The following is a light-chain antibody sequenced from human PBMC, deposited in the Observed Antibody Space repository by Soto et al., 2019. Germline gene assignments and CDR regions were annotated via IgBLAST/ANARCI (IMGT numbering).Light chain of an antibody. CDR2: AAS. V-gene: IGKV1-39*01. CDR3: QQYSGSPFT. J-gene: IGKJ3*01. Sequence: IQMTQSPSSLSASVGDRVTITCRTTQNIRNYLNWYQQKPGKAPKLLIYAASGLQSGVPSRFSASGSGTDFTLTISRLEPDDSAVYFCQQYSGSPFTFGPGTKVEIK. CDR1: QNIRNY.